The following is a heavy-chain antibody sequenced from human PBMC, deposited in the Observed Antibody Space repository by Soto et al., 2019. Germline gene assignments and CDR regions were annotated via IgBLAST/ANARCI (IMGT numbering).Heavy chain of an antibody. CDR2: INPESTTI. CDR3: TKDTFGGRDS. CDR1: GIDLSIYW. J-gene: IGHJ4*02. V-gene: IGHV3-74*01. D-gene: IGHD2-15*01. Sequence: EAQLVESGGGLVQPGGSLRLSCTGSGIDLSIYWMHWVRQAPGKGLVWVSRINPESTTISYADSVKWRFTISRDNAENTLFLHMNSLSAEDTGVYYCTKDTFGGRDSWGQGTLVTVSS.